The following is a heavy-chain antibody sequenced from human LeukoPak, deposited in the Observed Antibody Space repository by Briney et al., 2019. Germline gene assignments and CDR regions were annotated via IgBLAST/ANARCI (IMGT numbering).Heavy chain of an antibody. CDR2: ISGGGGGT. CDR3: AKGRGLLWFGESIDF. Sequence: QSGGTLRLSCAASGFTFSSYGMTWVRQAPGKGLEWVSAISGGGGGTYYADPVKGRFTISRDNSNNTLYLQMNSLRAEDTALYYCAKGRGLLWFGESIDFWGQGTLVTVSS. CDR1: GFTFSSYG. D-gene: IGHD3-10*01. J-gene: IGHJ4*02. V-gene: IGHV3-23*01.